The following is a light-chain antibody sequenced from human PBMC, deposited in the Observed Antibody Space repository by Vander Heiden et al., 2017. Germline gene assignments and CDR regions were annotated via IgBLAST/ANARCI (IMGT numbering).Light chain of an antibody. CDR2: AAS. Sequence: AIRMTQSPSSFSASTGDRVTITCRASQAISSYLAWYQQKPGKAPKLLIYAASTLQSGVPSRFSGSGSGTDFTLTISYLQSEDFATYYCQQDVNYLLTFGGGTKVEIK. V-gene: IGKV1-8*01. CDR1: QAISSY. J-gene: IGKJ4*01. CDR3: QQDVNYLLT.